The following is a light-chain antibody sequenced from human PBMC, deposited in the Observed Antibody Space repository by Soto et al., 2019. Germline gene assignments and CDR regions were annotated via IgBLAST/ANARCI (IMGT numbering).Light chain of an antibody. CDR1: KGISSY. Sequence: DIQMTQYPSSLSASVGDRVTITCGASKGISSYLNWYQQKPGKAPKLLMYAGSSLQSGFPSRLRGSGCGTDFTLTISSMKSEEYETDYGQQSYSNTPTFGQGTKVDIK. CDR3: QQSYSNTPT. V-gene: IGKV1-39*01. J-gene: IGKJ1*01. CDR2: AGS.